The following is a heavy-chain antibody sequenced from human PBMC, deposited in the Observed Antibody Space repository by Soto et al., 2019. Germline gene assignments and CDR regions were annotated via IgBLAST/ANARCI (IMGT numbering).Heavy chain of an antibody. CDR2: IYYSGST. D-gene: IGHD3-3*01. Sequence: QLQLQESGPGLVKPSETLSLTCTVSGGSISSGSYYWGWIRQPPGKGLEWIGSIYYSGSTYYNPSLKCRVTISVDTSKNQFSLKLSSVTATDTTVYFCARGHGGITVFGAPGHFDYWGQGTLVTVSS. J-gene: IGHJ4*02. CDR3: ARGHGGITVFGAPGHFDY. V-gene: IGHV4-39*01. CDR1: GGSISSGSYY.